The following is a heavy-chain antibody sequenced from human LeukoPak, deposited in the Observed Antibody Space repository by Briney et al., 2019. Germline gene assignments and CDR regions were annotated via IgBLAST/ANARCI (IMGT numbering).Heavy chain of an antibody. D-gene: IGHD1-1*01. Sequence: GASVKVSCKASGYTFTSYGISWVRQARGQGLEWMGWISAYNGNTNYAQKLQGRVTMTTDTSTSTAYMELRSLRSDDTAVYYCARVGYNWNDDYYFDYWGQGTLVTVSS. V-gene: IGHV1-18*04. J-gene: IGHJ4*02. CDR1: GYTFTSYG. CDR3: ARVGYNWNDDYYFDY. CDR2: ISAYNGNT.